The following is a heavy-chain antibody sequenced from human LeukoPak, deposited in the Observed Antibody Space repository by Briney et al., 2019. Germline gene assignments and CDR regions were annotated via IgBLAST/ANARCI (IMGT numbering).Heavy chain of an antibody. CDR3: ARSKETAMVTSTYYFDY. CDR2: ISGSGRP. D-gene: IGHD5-18*01. V-gene: IGHV3-11*01. J-gene: IGHJ4*02. Sequence: GGSLRLSCTASGFTFSDYYMTWIRQAPGKGLEWVSYISGSGRPRYADSATGRFTISRDNARNSLYLQMSSLRVEDTAVYYCARSKETAMVTSTYYFDYWGQGTLVTVSS. CDR1: GFTFSDYY.